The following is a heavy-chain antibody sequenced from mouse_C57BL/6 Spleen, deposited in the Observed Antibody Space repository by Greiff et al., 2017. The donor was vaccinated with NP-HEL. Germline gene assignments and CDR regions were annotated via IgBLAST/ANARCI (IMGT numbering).Heavy chain of an antibody. CDR3: ARPFYDGYYHYAMDY. D-gene: IGHD2-3*01. CDR1: GFSLTSYG. V-gene: IGHV2-6*03. CDR2: IWSDGST. Sequence: QVQLKESGPGLVAPSHSLSITCTVSGFSLTSYGVHWVRQPPGKGLEWLVVIWSDGSTTYNSALKSRLSISKDNSKSQVFLKMNSLQTDDTAMYYCARPFYDGYYHYAMDYWGQGTSVTVSS. J-gene: IGHJ4*01.